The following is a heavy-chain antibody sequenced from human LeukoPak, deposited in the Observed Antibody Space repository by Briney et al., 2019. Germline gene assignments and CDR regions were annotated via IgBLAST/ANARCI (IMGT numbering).Heavy chain of an antibody. CDR2: ISSSGRTI. Sequence: GGSLRLSCAVSGFTFSGYDMNWVRQAPGKGLEWVSYISSSGRTIYYADSVKGRFTISRDNAKNSLYLQMNSLRAEDTAVYYCAELGITMIGGVWGKGTTVTISS. V-gene: IGHV3-48*03. CDR1: GFTFSGYD. J-gene: IGHJ6*04. D-gene: IGHD3-10*02. CDR3: AELGITMIGGV.